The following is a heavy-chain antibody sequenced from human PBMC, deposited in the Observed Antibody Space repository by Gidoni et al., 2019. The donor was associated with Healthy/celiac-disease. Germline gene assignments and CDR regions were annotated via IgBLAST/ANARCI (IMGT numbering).Heavy chain of an antibody. D-gene: IGHD6-6*01. V-gene: IGHV4-34*01. CDR1: GGSFSGYY. CDR2: INHGGST. Sequence: QVRLQQCGAGLLPLSETLSLPCAVYGGSFSGYYWSWIRQPPGKGLEWIGEINHGGSTNYNPSLKSRVNISVDTSKNQFSLKLSSVTAADTAVYYCARTHGRQLVEAWGQGTLVTVSS. J-gene: IGHJ5*02. CDR3: ARTHGRQLVEA.